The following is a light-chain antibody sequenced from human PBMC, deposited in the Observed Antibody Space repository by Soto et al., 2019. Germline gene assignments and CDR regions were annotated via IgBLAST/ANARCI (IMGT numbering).Light chain of an antibody. Sequence: QSALTQPPSASGSPGQSVTIPCTGTSSDVGGYDHVSWYQQHPGKAPKLMIYEVTKRPAGVPDRFSGSKSGNTASLTVSGLQAEDEADYYCSSDAGNYNKLFGTGTKVTVL. J-gene: IGLJ1*01. CDR2: EVT. V-gene: IGLV2-8*01. CDR3: SSDAGNYNKL. CDR1: SSDVGGYDH.